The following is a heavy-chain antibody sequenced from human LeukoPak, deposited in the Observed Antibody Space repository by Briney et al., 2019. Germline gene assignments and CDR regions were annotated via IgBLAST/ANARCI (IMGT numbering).Heavy chain of an antibody. CDR1: GGTFSSYA. Sequence: EASVKVSCKASGGTFSSYAISWVRQAPGQGLEWMGGIIPIFGTANYAQKFQGRATITADESTSTAYMELSSLRSEDTAVYYCARATPHCSSTSCYTANNYYYYYGMDVWGKGTTVTVSS. D-gene: IGHD2-2*02. CDR3: ARATPHCSSTSCYTANNYYYYYGMDV. J-gene: IGHJ6*04. CDR2: IIPIFGTA. V-gene: IGHV1-69*13.